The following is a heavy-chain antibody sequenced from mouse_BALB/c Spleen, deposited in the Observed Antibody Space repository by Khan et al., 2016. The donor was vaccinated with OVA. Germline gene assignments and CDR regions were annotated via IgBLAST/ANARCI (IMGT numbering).Heavy chain of an antibody. J-gene: IGHJ2*01. V-gene: IGHV3-2*02. Sequence: EVQLQESGPGLVKPSQSLSLTCTVTGYSITTDYAWNWFRQFPGNKLEWMGYISYSGNTKFNPSLKSRISITRDTSKNQFFLQLKSVTTEDTARYYCARVNGGDFDYRGQGTTLTVSS. CDR3: ARVNGGDFDY. CDR2: ISYSGNT. CDR1: GYSITTDYA.